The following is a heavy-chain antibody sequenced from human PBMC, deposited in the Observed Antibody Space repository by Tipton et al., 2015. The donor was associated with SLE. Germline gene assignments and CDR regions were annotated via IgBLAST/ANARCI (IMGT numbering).Heavy chain of an antibody. CDR3: ARVRRDGDNYLGYYFDY. V-gene: IGHV4-4*07. CDR1: GGSISSYN. CDR2: IYTSGST. D-gene: IGHD5-24*01. J-gene: IGHJ4*02. Sequence: SLTCTVSGGSISSYNWSWIRQPAGKGLEWIGRIYTSGSTNYNPSLKSRVTISVDTSKNQLSLKLSPVTAADTAVYYCARVRRDGDNYLGYYFDYWGQGTLVTVTS.